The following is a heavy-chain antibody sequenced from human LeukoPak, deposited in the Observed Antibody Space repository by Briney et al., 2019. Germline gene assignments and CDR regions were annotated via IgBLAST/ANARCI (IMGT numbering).Heavy chain of an antibody. CDR3: ARHGGFGVVIEEWFDP. CDR1: GGSISSSSYY. CDR2: IYYSGST. J-gene: IGHJ5*02. Sequence: SETLSLTCTVSGGSISSSSYYGGWIRQPPGKGLEWIGSIYYSGSTYYNPSLKSRVTISVDTSKNQFSLKLSSVTAADTAVYYCARHGGFGVVIEEWFDPWGQGTLVTVSS. D-gene: IGHD3-3*01. V-gene: IGHV4-39*01.